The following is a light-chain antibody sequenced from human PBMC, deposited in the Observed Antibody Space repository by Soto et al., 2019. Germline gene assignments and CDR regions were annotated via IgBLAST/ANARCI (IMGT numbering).Light chain of an antibody. CDR1: QSISSY. CDR2: AAS. CDR3: QQSYSTSWT. V-gene: IGKV1-39*01. Sequence: DIQMTQSPSSLSASVGDRVTITCRARQSISSYLNWYQQKPGQAPKLLIYAASSLQSGVPSRFSGSGSGTYFTLTISSLQPEDFATYYCQQSYSTSWTFGQGTKVEIK. J-gene: IGKJ1*01.